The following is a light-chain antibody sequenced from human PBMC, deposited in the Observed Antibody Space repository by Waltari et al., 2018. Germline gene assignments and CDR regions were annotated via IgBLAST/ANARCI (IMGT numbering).Light chain of an antibody. CDR3: QVWHAAIDPGV. V-gene: IGLV3-21*04. J-gene: IGLJ1*01. Sequence: SYVLTQPPSVSVAPGETARITCGGDNIGSYSVHWYQQKPGQAPVLGIRYDSDRPSGVPERFSGPNSANTATLTISRVEAGDEANYYCQVWHAAIDPGVFGTGTEVTV. CDR1: NIGSYS. CDR2: YDS.